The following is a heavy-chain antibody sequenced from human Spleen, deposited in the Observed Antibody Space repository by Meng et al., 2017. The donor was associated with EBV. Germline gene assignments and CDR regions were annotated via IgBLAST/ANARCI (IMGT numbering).Heavy chain of an antibody. CDR1: GGSISSSSYY. V-gene: IGHV4-39*02. CDR3: ARRVEKIGSYYWFDP. Sequence: QPQLQESGPGLVKPSETLSLTCTVSGGSISSSSYYWGWIRQPPGKGLEWIGNIYYSGSTYYNPSLKSRVTISIDTSKNHFSLKMNSATAADTAIYYCARRVEKIGSYYWFDPWGQGTLVTVSS. CDR2: IYYSGST. J-gene: IGHJ5*02. D-gene: IGHD1-26*01.